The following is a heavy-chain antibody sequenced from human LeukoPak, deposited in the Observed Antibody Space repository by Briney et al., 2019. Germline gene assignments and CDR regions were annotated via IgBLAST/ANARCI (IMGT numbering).Heavy chain of an antibody. CDR3: ARLYYRSGSSYLPFDY. CDR2: IKQDGSEK. V-gene: IGHV3-7*01. J-gene: IGHJ4*02. D-gene: IGHD3-10*01. CDR1: GFTFSNYW. Sequence: GGSLRLSCAASGFTFSNYWMSWVRQAPGKGLEWVANIKQDGSEKHYVDSVKGRFTISRDNAENSLYLQMNSLRAEDTAVYYCARLYYRSGSSYLPFDYWGQGTLVTVSS.